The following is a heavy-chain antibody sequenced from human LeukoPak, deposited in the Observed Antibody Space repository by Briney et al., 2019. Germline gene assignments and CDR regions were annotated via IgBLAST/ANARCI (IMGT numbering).Heavy chain of an antibody. CDR2: ISSSGSTI. Sequence: GGSLRLSCAASGFTFSSYEMNWVRQAPGKGLEWVSYISSSGSTIYYADSVKGRFTISRDNAKNPLYLQMNSLRAEDTAVYYCARVKAALDAFDIWGQGTMVTVS. CDR3: ARVKAALDAFDI. V-gene: IGHV3-48*03. J-gene: IGHJ3*02. D-gene: IGHD6-13*01. CDR1: GFTFSSYE.